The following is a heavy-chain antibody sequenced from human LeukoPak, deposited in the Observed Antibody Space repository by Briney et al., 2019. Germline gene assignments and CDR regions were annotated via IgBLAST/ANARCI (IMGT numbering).Heavy chain of an antibody. CDR2: INPNSGGT. D-gene: IGHD5-12*01. CDR1: GYTFTGYY. Sequence: ASVKVSCKASGYTFTGYYMHWVRQAPGQGLEWMGWINPNSGGTNYAQKFQGRVTTTRDTSISTAYMELSRLRSDDTAVYYCARDLDIVATILDYWGQGNLVTVSS. J-gene: IGHJ4*02. V-gene: IGHV1-2*02. CDR3: ARDLDIVATILDY.